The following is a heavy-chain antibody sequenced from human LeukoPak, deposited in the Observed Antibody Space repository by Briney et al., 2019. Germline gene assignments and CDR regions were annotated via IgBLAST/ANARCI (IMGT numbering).Heavy chain of an antibody. V-gene: IGHV3-23*01. CDR2: ISGSGGST. CDR3: AKVFKPSIATIFGVVDGYYYYYMDV. CDR1: GFTFSSYA. J-gene: IGHJ6*03. Sequence: GGSLRLSCAASGFTFSSYAMSGVRQAPGKGLEGGSAISGSGGSTYYADSVKGRFTISRDNSKNTLYLQMNRLRAEDNAVYYCAKVFKPSIATIFGVVDGYYYYYMDVWGKGTTVTVSS. D-gene: IGHD3-3*01.